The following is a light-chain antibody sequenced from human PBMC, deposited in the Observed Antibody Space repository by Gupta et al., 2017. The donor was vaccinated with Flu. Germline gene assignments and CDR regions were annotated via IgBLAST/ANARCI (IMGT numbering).Light chain of an antibody. CDR3: QSADSSGLFVV. CDR1: KLPKQH. J-gene: IGLJ2*01. Sequence: SYELTQPPSVSVSPGQTARIPCSGDKLPKQHAYWYQQKPGRAPVLVIYMDNERPSGIPERFSGSTSGTLVTLTISGVQAEDEADYYCQSADSSGLFVVFGGGTKLTVL. V-gene: IGLV3-25*02. CDR2: MDN.